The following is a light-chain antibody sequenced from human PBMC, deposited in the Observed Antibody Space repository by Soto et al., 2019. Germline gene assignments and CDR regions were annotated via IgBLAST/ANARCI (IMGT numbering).Light chain of an antibody. CDR2: ECS. CDR3: CSYAGSSPHVV. J-gene: IGLJ2*01. V-gene: IGLV2-23*01. CDR1: SSDVGSYNL. Sequence: QSALTQPASVSGSPGQSITISCTGTSSDVGSYNLVSWYQQHPGKAPKLMIYECSKRPSGVSNRFSGSKSGNTASLTISGLQAEDEADYYCCSYAGSSPHVVFGGGTKLTVL.